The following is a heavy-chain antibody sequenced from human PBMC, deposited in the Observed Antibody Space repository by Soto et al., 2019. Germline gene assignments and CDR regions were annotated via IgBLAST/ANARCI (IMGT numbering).Heavy chain of an antibody. V-gene: IGHV4-30-4*01. J-gene: IGHJ6*02. Sequence: QVQLQESGPGLVKPSQTLSLTCTVSGCSITSGDYWWSWIRQPPGKGLEWIGYTDYRGSTYYSPSFRGRIRISVDTPKNQFSLRLTAVTAADTAVHDCAKVCRGWSGVDVWGQGTTVTVSS. CDR1: GCSITSGDYW. CDR2: TDYRGST. CDR3: AKVCRGWSGVDV. D-gene: IGHD6-19*01.